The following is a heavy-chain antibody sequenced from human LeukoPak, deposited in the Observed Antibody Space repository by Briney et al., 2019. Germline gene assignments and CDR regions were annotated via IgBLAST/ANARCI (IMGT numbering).Heavy chain of an antibody. J-gene: IGHJ4*02. Sequence: GGSLRLSCAASGFTFSSHAMSWVRQAPGKGLEWVSAISDSGGSTYYADSVKGRFTISRDNSKNTLYLQMNSLRAEDTAVYYCAKGGYSGYDSGGYFGYWGQGTLVTVSS. CDR2: ISDSGGST. CDR1: GFTFSSHA. CDR3: AKGGYSGYDSGGYFGY. V-gene: IGHV3-23*01. D-gene: IGHD5-12*01.